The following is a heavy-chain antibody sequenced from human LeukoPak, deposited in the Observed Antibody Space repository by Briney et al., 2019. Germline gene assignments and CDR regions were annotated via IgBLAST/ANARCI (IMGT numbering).Heavy chain of an antibody. CDR1: GYSISSGYH. V-gene: IGHV4-38-2*02. D-gene: IGHD7-27*01. CDR2: IYHSGST. J-gene: IGHJ4*02. Sequence: SETLSLTCTVSGYSISSGYHWGWIRQPPGKGLEWIGCIYHSGSTYYNPSLKSRLTISVDTSKNQFSLKLSSVTAADTAVYYCARVNWVNDYWGQGTLITVSS. CDR3: ARVNWVNDY.